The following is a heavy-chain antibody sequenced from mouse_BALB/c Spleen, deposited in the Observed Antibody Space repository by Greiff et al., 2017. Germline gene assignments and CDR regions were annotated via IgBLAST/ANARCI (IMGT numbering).Heavy chain of an antibody. J-gene: IGHJ4*01. V-gene: IGHV1-9*01. D-gene: IGHD2-2*01. CDR2: ILPGSGST. CDR1: GYTFSSYW. CDR3: ARGGYGYGPYYAMDY. Sequence: VQLQQSGAELMKPGASVKISCKATGYTFSSYWIEWVKQRPGHGLEWIGEILPGSGSTNYNEKFKGKATFTADTSSNTAYMQLSSLTSEDSAVYYCARGGYGYGPYYAMDYWGQGTSVTVS.